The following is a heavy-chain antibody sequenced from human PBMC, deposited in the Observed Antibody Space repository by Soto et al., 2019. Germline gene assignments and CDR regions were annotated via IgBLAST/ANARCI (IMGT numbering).Heavy chain of an antibody. D-gene: IGHD1-1*01. V-gene: IGHV3-23*01. J-gene: IGHJ6*02. CDR2: ISGSGGST. CDR1: GFTFSSYA. CDR3: AKSLWTTHYYYYGMDV. Sequence: EVQLLESGGCLVQPGGSLRLSCAASGFTFSSYAMSWVRQAPGKGLEWVSAISGSGGSTYYADSVKGRFTISRGNSKNTLYLQMNSLRAEDTAVYYCAKSLWTTHYYYYGMDVWGQGTTVTVSS.